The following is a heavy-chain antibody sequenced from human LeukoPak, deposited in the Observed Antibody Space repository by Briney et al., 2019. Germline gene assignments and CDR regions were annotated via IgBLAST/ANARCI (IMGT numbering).Heavy chain of an antibody. Sequence: GGSLRLSCAASRFTFSSYAMSWVRQAPGKGLEWVSAISGSCDSTYYADSVKGRFTISRDNSKNTLYLQMNSLRAEDTAVYYCAKHWPAAVAGTKGNLYFDYWGQGTLVTVSS. D-gene: IGHD6-19*01. J-gene: IGHJ4*02. CDR1: RFTFSSYA. CDR2: ISGSCDST. CDR3: AKHWPAAVAGTKGNLYFDY. V-gene: IGHV3-23*01.